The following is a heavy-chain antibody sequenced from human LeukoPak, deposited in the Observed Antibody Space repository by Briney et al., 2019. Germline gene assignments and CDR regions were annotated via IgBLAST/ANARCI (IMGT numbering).Heavy chain of an antibody. CDR3: ARGRDYYDNSGVDC. D-gene: IGHD3-22*01. V-gene: IGHV1-2*02. Sequence: ASVRVSCKASGYSFIANYIHWVRQAPGQGLEWMGWINPNSGGTNYAQKFQGRVTMTRDTSITTAYMDLSGLRSDDTAVYYCARGRDYYDNSGVDCWGQGTLVTVSS. CDR2: INPNSGGT. CDR1: GYSFIANY. J-gene: IGHJ4*02.